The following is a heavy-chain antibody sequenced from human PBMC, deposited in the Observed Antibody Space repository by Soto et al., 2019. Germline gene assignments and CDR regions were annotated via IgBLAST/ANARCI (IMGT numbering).Heavy chain of an antibody. CDR1: GYTFTSYG. V-gene: IGHV1-3*01. CDR2: INAGNGNT. Sequence: QVQVVQSGAEVKKPGASVKVSCKASGYTFTSYGMHWVRQAPGQRLEWMGWINAGNGNTKYSQKFQGRVNITRDTSASTAQRELSCLRSEDTAVYYCARSDGPLGDSWGQGPLVTAPS. CDR3: ARSDGPLGDS. J-gene: IGHJ5*01. D-gene: IGHD7-27*01.